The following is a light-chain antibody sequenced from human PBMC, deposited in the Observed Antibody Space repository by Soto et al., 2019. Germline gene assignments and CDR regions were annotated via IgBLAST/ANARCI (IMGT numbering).Light chain of an antibody. CDR2: AAS. CDR3: QQGYSTPQP. V-gene: IGKV1-39*01. Sequence: DIQMTQSPSSLSAYVGDRVTITCRASQSISSYLNWYQQKPGEAPKLLIYAASSLQSGVPSRFSGSGSGTDFTLTISSLQPEDFETYYCQQGYSTPQPFGQGTKVEIK. J-gene: IGKJ1*01. CDR1: QSISSY.